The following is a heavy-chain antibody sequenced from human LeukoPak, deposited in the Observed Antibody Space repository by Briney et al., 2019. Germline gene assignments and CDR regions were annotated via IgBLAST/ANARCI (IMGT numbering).Heavy chain of an antibody. D-gene: IGHD2/OR15-2a*01. J-gene: IGHJ4*02. CDR1: GFSFSSYG. Sequence: GRSLRLSCAASGFSFSSYGMHWVRQAPGKGLEWVAVISYDGSNVYFADSVKGRFTVSRDNSKNTLYLQMNSLRPEDTAVYYCAKDLGVGAYLLFDYITSGLDSWGQGTLVTVSS. CDR2: ISYDGSNV. V-gene: IGHV3-30*18. CDR3: AKDLGVGAYLLFDYITSGLDS.